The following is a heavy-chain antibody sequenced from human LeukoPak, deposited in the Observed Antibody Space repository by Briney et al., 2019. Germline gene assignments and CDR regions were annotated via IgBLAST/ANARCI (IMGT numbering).Heavy chain of an antibody. V-gene: IGHV3-7*01. CDR2: IKPDGSEK. J-gene: IGHJ6*04. Sequence: GGSLRLSCAASGFTFSTYWMSWVRQAPGKGLEWVANIKPDGSEKYYLDSVKGRFTISRDNAKNSLYLQINNLRAEDTAVYYCAELGITMIGGVWGKGTTVTISS. D-gene: IGHD3-10*02. CDR3: AELGITMIGGV. CDR1: GFTFSTYW.